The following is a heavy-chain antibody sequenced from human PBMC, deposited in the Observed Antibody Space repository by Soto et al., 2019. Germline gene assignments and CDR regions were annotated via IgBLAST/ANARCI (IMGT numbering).Heavy chain of an antibody. CDR3: ARGYATKIVVTTYYAMDV. V-gene: IGHV1-69*12. J-gene: IGHJ6*02. D-gene: IGHD3-22*01. Sequence: QVQLVQSGAAVKKPGSSVKVSCTASGGSLSNFGISWVRQTPGQGLEWMGAIIPVFGTPNYAQKFQDRVTINADESTTTVYMELRSLTSEDTAVYYCARGYATKIVVTTYYAMDVWGQGTTVTVSS. CDR1: GGSLSNFG. CDR2: IIPVFGTP.